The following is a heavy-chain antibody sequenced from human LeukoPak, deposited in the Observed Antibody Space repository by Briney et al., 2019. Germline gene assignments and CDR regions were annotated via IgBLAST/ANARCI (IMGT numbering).Heavy chain of an antibody. Sequence: GGSLRLSCAASGLTFSRDWMSWVRQPPGQGLEWVATIKQDASEEYYVDSVNGRFTISRDNAKNSLYLQMNSLRAEDTAVYYCARFPYYEYYFDYWGQGTLVTVSS. V-gene: IGHV3-7*01. J-gene: IGHJ4*02. CDR1: GLTFSRDW. D-gene: IGHD3-3*01. CDR2: IKQDASEE. CDR3: ARFPYYEYYFDY.